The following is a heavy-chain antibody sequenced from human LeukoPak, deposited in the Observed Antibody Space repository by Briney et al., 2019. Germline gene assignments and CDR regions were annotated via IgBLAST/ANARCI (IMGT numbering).Heavy chain of an antibody. V-gene: IGHV1-18*01. J-gene: IGHJ6*02. D-gene: IGHD2-2*01. CDR2: ISAYNGNT. Sequence: ASVKVSCKASGYTFTSYGISWVRQAPGQGLEWMGWISAYNGNTNYAQKLQGRVTMTTDTSTSTAYMELRSLRSDDTAVYYCARSPIVVVPAANVNHYYYGMDVWGQGTTVTVSS. CDR1: GYTFTSYG. CDR3: ARSPIVVVPAANVNHYYYGMDV.